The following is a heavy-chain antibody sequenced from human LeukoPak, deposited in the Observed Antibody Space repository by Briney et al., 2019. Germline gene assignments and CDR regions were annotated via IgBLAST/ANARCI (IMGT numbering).Heavy chain of an antibody. CDR3: ARDSGSSWYNSYYYYMDV. CDR2: IYYSGST. CDR1: GGSISSYY. V-gene: IGHV4-59*01. J-gene: IGHJ6*03. D-gene: IGHD6-13*01. Sequence: SETLSLTCTVSGGSISSYYWSWIRQPPGKGLEWIGYIYYSGSTNYNPSLKSRVTISVDTSKNQFSLKLSSVTAADTAVYYCARDSGSSWYNSYYYYMDVWGKGTTVTVSS.